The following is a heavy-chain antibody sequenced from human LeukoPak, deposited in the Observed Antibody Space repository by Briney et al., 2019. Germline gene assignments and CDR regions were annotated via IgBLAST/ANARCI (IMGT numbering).Heavy chain of an antibody. V-gene: IGHV3-23*01. D-gene: IGHD6-19*01. CDR1: RYTFSSYA. J-gene: IGHJ4*02. Sequence: GGSLRHSCAASRYTFSSYAMSWVSQAPGKGLEWVSAISGSGGSTYYADSVKGRFTISRDNSKNTLYLQMNSLRAEDTAVYYCAKNDQWRLGYFDYWGQGSLVTVSS. CDR2: ISGSGGST. CDR3: AKNDQWRLGYFDY.